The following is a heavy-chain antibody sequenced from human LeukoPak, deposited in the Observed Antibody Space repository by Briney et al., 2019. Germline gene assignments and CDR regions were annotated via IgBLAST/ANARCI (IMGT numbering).Heavy chain of an antibody. J-gene: IGHJ5*02. Sequence: PGGSLRLSCAASGFTFSSYEMNWVRQAPGKGLEWVSYISSSGSTIYYADSVKGRFTISRDNSKQTLYLQMNSLGAADTAVYYCAKVSSGEHTFWSDFSQDKWFDPWGLGTLVTVAS. CDR1: GFTFSSYE. CDR3: AKVSSGEHTFWSDFSQDKWFDP. D-gene: IGHD3-3*01. CDR2: ISSSGSTI. V-gene: IGHV3-48*03.